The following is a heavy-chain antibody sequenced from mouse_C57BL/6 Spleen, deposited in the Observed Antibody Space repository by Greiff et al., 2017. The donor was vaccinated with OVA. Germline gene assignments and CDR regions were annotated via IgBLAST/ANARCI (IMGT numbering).Heavy chain of an antibody. D-gene: IGHD4-1*01. CDR1: GFSLTSYG. CDR2: IWSGGST. CDR3: ARRHTNWAFDY. J-gene: IGHJ2*01. Sequence: VKLMESGPGLVQPSQSLTITCTVSGFSLTSYGVHWVRQSPGKGLEWLGVIWSGGSTDYNAAFISRLGISKDNSKSQVFFKMNSLQADDTAIYYCARRHTNWAFDYWGQGTTLTVSS. V-gene: IGHV2-2*01.